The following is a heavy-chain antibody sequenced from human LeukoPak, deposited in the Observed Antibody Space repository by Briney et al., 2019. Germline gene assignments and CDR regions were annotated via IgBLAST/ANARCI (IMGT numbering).Heavy chain of an antibody. CDR2: ISGSGGTT. D-gene: IGHD6-6*01. CDR3: AKTEYSSSTHFDY. V-gene: IGHV3-23*01. Sequence: GGSLRLSCAASEFTFSSYGMSRVRQAPGKGLEWVSTISGSGGTTYYADSVKGRFTISRDNSKNTLYLQMNSLEAGDTAVYYCAKTEYSSSTHFDYWGQGTLVTVSS. CDR1: EFTFSSYG. J-gene: IGHJ4*02.